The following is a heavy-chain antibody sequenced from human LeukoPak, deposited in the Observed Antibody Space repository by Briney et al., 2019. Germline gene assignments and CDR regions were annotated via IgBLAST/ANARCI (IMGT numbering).Heavy chain of an antibody. V-gene: IGHV3-30*02. D-gene: IGHD2-15*01. Sequence: GGSLRLSCAASGFTFSSYGMHWVRQAPGKGLEWVAFIRCDGSNKYYADSVKGRFTISRDNSKNTLYLQMNNLRAEDTAVYYCAKDHRVGQLLLLPWGQGTLVTVSS. CDR2: IRCDGSNK. CDR1: GFTFSSYG. J-gene: IGHJ5*02. CDR3: AKDHRVGQLLLLP.